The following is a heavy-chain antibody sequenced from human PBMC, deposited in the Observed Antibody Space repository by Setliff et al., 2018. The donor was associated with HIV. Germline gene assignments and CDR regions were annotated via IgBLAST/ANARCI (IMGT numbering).Heavy chain of an antibody. Sequence: SETLSLTCTISGYSINSGYYWGWIRQPPGKGLEWIGSMSHSGSTYYNPSLKSRLTISVDTSKNQFSLKLGSVTAADTAVYYCARGYSNVWPPIYNWFDPWGQGTLVTVSS. CDR1: GYSINSGYY. CDR3: ARGYSNVWPPIYNWFDP. CDR2: MSHSGST. J-gene: IGHJ5*02. V-gene: IGHV4-38-2*02. D-gene: IGHD6-19*01.